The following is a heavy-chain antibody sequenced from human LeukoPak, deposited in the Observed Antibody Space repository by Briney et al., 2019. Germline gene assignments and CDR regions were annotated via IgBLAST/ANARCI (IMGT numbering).Heavy chain of an antibody. D-gene: IGHD1-26*01. CDR3: AITYSGSYHDAFDI. Sequence: GGSLRLSCAASGLTVSSNCMSWVCQAPGKGLGWVAVISYDGSNKYYADSVKGRFTISRDNSKNTLYLQMNSLRAEDTAVYYCAITYSGSYHDAFDIWGQGTMVTVSS. J-gene: IGHJ3*02. V-gene: IGHV3-30*03. CDR2: ISYDGSNK. CDR1: GLTVSSNC.